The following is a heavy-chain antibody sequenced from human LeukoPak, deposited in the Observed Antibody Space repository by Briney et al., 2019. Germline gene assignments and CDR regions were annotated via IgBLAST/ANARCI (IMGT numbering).Heavy chain of an antibody. V-gene: IGHV1-69*13. CDR3: ARGMDYGDYVSY. Sequence: SVKVSCKASGGTFSSYAVSWVRQAPGQGLEWMGGIIPIFGTANYAQKFQGRVTITADESTSTAYMELSSLRSEDTAVYYCARGMDYGDYVSYWGQGTLVTVSS. D-gene: IGHD4-17*01. CDR1: GGTFSSYA. CDR2: IIPIFGTA. J-gene: IGHJ4*02.